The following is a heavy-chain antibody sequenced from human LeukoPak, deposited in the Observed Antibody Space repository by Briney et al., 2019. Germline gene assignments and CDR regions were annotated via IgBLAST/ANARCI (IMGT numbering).Heavy chain of an antibody. Sequence: APVKVSCKASGYTFSSYAISWVRQAPGQGLEWMGGIIPIFGTANYAQKFQGRVTITTDESTSTAYMELSSLRSEDTAVYYCARSPRSYYDFWSGYYTGTDYYYYYYMDVWGKGTTVTVSS. CDR3: ARSPRSYYDFWSGYYTGTDYYYYYYMDV. CDR1: GYTFSSYA. D-gene: IGHD3-3*01. J-gene: IGHJ6*03. V-gene: IGHV1-69*05. CDR2: IIPIFGTA.